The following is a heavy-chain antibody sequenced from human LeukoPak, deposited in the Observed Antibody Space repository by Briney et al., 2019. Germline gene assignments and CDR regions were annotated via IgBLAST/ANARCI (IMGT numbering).Heavy chain of an antibody. CDR3: ARTLIQVAAYVY. V-gene: IGHV4-38-2*02. CDR1: GYSISSGYY. CDR2: IYHSGST. D-gene: IGHD6-19*01. Sequence: SSETLSLTRTVSGYSISSGYYWGWIRQPPGKGLEWIGSIYHSGSTYYNPSLKSRVTISVDTSKNQFSLKLTSVTAADTGVYYCARTLIQVAAYVYWGQGTLVTVSS. J-gene: IGHJ4*02.